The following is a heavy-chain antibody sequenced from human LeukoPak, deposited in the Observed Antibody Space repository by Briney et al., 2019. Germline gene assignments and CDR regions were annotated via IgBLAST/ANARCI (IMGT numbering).Heavy chain of an antibody. V-gene: IGHV3-23*01. D-gene: IGHD3-22*01. CDR3: AKGFYDNSASGVFDI. CDR1: GFTFSSFA. CDR2: ISASGGST. Sequence: GGSLRLSCAASGFTFSSFATSWVRQAPGKGLEWVSGISASGGSTYYADSVKGRFTVSRDNSKNTLYLQMNSLRAEDTAVYYCAKGFYDNSASGVFDIWGQGTMVTVSS. J-gene: IGHJ3*02.